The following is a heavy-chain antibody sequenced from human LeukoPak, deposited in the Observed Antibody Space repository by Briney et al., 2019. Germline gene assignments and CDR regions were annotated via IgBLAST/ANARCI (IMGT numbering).Heavy chain of an antibody. CDR2: VSGSGGNI. CDR1: GFTFSSYT. V-gene: IGHV3-23*01. J-gene: IGHJ4*02. Sequence: GGSMRLSCAASGFTFSSYTMSWVRQAQGKGLEWVSGVSGSGGNIHYADSVKGRFTISRDNPKNTLYLQVNSLRAEDTAVYYCAASLPNIVVVPATKGPFGYWGQGALVTVSS. CDR3: AASLPNIVVVPATKGPFGY. D-gene: IGHD2-2*01.